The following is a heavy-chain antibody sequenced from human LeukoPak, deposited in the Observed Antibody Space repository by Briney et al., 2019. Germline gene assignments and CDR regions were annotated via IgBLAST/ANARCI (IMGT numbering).Heavy chain of an antibody. V-gene: IGHV3-33*01. D-gene: IGHD5-18*01. CDR3: AREHRGNSYGHGLDY. J-gene: IGHJ4*02. CDR1: RFTFSAYV. Sequence: PGRSLRLSCAASRFTFSAYVIHCVRQAPGKAREGVAVIWYYETNKDYADSVKARLTISRDNSKNTLYLQMKSLRADDTAVYYCAREHRGNSYGHGLDYWGPGTMVTVSS. CDR2: IWYYETNK.